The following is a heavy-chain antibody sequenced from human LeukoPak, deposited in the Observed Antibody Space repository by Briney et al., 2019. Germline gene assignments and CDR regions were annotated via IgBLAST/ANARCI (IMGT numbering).Heavy chain of an antibody. D-gene: IGHD6-13*01. V-gene: IGHV1-69*05. CDR3: ARVIGSRSSSWYSH. J-gene: IGHJ4*02. CDR1: GGTFSSYA. CDR2: IIPIFGTA. Sequence: SVKVSCKASGGTFSSYAISWVRQAPGQGLEWMGGIIPIFGTANYAQKFQGRVTITTDESTSTAYMELSSLRSEDTAVYYCARVIGSRSSSWYSHWGQGTLVTVSS.